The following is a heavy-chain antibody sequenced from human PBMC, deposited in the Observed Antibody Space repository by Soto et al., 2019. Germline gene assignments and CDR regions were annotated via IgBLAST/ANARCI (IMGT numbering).Heavy chain of an antibody. J-gene: IGHJ6*03. Sequence: WTWIRQPPGKGLEWIGYIYDSGSTNYNPALKSRVTITVDTSKNQFSLRLSSVTAADTAVYYCAREAGATVNSYYYYMDVWGKGTTVTGSS. V-gene: IGHV4-59*08. CDR3: AREAGATVNSYYYYMDV. D-gene: IGHD4-17*01. CDR2: IYDSGST.